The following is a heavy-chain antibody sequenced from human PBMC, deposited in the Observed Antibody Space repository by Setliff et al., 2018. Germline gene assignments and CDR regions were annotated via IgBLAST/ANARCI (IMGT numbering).Heavy chain of an antibody. CDR2: VYWDGDQ. CDR3: ALRRGNEWHLVRWFDP. Sequence: GSGPTLVNPTQTLTLTCTFSGFSLNTTGEGVGWIRQPPGKALEWLALVYWDGDQRYSPSLNSRLSITKDSSKSQVFLTMTNMDPVGTATYYCALRRGNEWHLVRWFDPWGPGIQVTVSS. J-gene: IGHJ5*02. V-gene: IGHV2-5*02. D-gene: IGHD6-6*01. CDR1: GFSLNTTGEG.